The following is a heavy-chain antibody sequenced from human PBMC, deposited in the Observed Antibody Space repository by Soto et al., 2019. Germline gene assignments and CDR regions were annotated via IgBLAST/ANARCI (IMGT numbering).Heavy chain of an antibody. CDR1: GFTFSSYG. CDR3: AKDGISSTSRGGIVWNTFDI. Sequence: GGSLRLSCAASGFTFSSYGMHWVRQAPGKGLEWVAVISYDGSNKYYADSVKGRFTISRDNSKNTLYLQMNSLRAEDTAVYYCAKDGISSTSRGGIVWNTFDIWGQGTMVTVSS. CDR2: ISYDGSNK. J-gene: IGHJ3*02. V-gene: IGHV3-30*18. D-gene: IGHD2-2*01.